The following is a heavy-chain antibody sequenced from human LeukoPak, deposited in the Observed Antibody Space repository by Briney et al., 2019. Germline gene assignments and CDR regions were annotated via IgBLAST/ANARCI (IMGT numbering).Heavy chain of an antibody. Sequence: SVKVSCKASGGTFSSYAISWVRQAPGQGLEWMGGIIPVFGTAHYAQKFQGRVTITADESTSTAYTELSSLRSEDTAVYYCARDLGMRGYYYMDVWGKGTTVTVSS. CDR2: IIPVFGTA. J-gene: IGHJ6*03. V-gene: IGHV1-69*13. CDR3: ARDLGMRGYYYMDV. CDR1: GGTFSSYA.